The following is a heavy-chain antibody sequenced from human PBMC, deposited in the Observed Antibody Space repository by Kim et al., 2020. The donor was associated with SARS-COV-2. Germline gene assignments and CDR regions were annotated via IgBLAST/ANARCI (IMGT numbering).Heavy chain of an antibody. J-gene: IGHJ4*02. D-gene: IGHD2-21*01. CDR1: GDSFSNFA. CDR3: ATAPTILLRAYYFDT. V-gene: IGHV1-69*13. CDR2: IIPIFHTP. Sequence: SVKVSCRTSGDSFSNFALSWVRQAPGEGLEWMGGIIPIFHTPNYPQKFQGRVTITADASTSTAYMELSSLRSDDTAVYFCATAPTILLRAYYFDTLGK.